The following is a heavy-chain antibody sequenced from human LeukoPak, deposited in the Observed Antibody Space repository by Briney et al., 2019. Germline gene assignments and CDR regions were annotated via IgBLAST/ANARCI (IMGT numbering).Heavy chain of an antibody. J-gene: IGHJ4*02. Sequence: PSETLSLTCTVSGGSISSSSYYWGWIRQPPGKGLEWIGSIYYSGSTYYNPSLKSRVTISVDTSKNQFSLKLSSVTAADTAVYYCARGHLVDYDFWSGYYMSGFDYWGQGTLVTVSS. CDR1: GGSISSSSYY. CDR2: IYYSGST. CDR3: ARGHLVDYDFWSGYYMSGFDY. V-gene: IGHV4-39*07. D-gene: IGHD3-3*01.